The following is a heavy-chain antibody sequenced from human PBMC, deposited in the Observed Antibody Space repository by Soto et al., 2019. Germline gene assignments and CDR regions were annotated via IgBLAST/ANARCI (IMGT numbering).Heavy chain of an antibody. CDR1: GFTFKNHW. J-gene: IGHJ2*01. D-gene: IGHD3-10*01. CDR2: IHYDGSNT. CDR3: TRGRYQFSAGSALVGTSYFEL. Sequence: EVKLVESGGKLVQPGGSLTLSCAASGFTFKNHWRHWVRQAPGKGLVWVSRIHYDGSNTRYADSVNGRFTISRDNDKNTLYLHLSSLKVYDTAVYYCTRGRYQFSAGSALVGTSYFELPGRG. V-gene: IGHV3-74*01.